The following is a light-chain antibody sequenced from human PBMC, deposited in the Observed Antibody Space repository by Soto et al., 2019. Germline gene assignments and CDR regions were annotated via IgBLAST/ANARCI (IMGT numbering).Light chain of an antibody. Sequence: QSVLTQPPSASGTPGQRVTISCSGSTSNIGSNYVYWYQQLPGTTPKLLIYANNNRPSGVPDRFSGSQSGTSASLAITGLQADDEAEYYCQSYDFSLSGVVFGGGTKLTVL. CDR2: ANN. V-gene: IGLV1-40*01. J-gene: IGLJ2*01. CDR3: QSYDFSLSGVV. CDR1: TSNIGSNY.